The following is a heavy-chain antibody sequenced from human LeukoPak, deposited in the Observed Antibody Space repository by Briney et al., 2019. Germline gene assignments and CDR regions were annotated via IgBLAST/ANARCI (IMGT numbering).Heavy chain of an antibody. J-gene: IGHJ4*02. CDR2: VSGPGTTT. Sequence: QPGGSLRLSCGASGFTFINYAMNWVRQAPEKGLEWVSTVSGPGTTTYYADSVKGRFTVSRDNSKNTVFLQMDSLRAEDTAVYYCATRRSGNYFATFDYWGQGILVTVSS. CDR3: ATRRSGNYFATFDY. CDR1: GFTFINYA. V-gene: IGHV3-23*01. D-gene: IGHD3-22*01.